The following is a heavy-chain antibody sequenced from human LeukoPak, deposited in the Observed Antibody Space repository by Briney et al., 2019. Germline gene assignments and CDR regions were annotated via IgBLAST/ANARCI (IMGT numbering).Heavy chain of an antibody. J-gene: IGHJ4*02. CDR2: IYTSGNT. D-gene: IGHD6-6*01. CDR1: GDPISSGSYY. V-gene: IGHV4-61*02. Sequence: SETLSLTCTVSGDPISSGSYYWSWIRQPAGKGLEWIGRIYTSGNTNYNPSLKSRVTISVDTSKNQFSLKLSSVTAADTAVYYCAIEYSSSPGYFDYWGQGTLVTVSS. CDR3: AIEYSSSPGYFDY.